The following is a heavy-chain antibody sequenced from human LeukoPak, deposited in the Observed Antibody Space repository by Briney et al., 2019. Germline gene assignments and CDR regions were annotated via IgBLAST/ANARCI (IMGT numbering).Heavy chain of an antibody. CDR3: AKGYCSSTSCIFDY. Sequence: GRSLRLSCAASGFTFDDYAMHWVRQAPGKGLEWVSGISWNSGSIGYADSVKGRFTISRDNAKNSLYLQMNSLRAEDTALYYCAKGYCSSTSCIFDYWGQGTLVTVSS. V-gene: IGHV3-9*01. CDR1: GFTFDDYA. CDR2: ISWNSGSI. D-gene: IGHD2-2*01. J-gene: IGHJ4*02.